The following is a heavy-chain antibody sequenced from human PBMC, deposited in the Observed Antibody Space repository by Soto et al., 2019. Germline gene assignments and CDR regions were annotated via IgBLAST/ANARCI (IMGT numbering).Heavy chain of an antibody. J-gene: IGHJ4*02. V-gene: IGHV3-23*01. CDR3: AKDRIHYGDYDGY. CDR1: GFTFSSYA. CDR2: ISGGGGST. D-gene: IGHD4-17*01. Sequence: GALRLSCAASGFTFSSYAMSWVRQAPGKGLEWVSAISGGGGSTYYADSVKGRFTISRDNSKNTLYLQMNSLRAEDTAVYYCAKDRIHYGDYDGYWGQGTLVTVSS.